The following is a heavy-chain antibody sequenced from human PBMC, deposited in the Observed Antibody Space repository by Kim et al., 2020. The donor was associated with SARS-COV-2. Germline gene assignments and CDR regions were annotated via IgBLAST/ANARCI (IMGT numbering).Heavy chain of an antibody. CDR2: INHSGST. V-gene: IGHV4-34*01. D-gene: IGHD1-26*01. Sequence: SETLSLTCAVYGGSFSGYYWSWIRQPPGKGLEWIGEINHSGSTNYNPSLKSRVTISVDTSKNQFSLKLSSVTAADTAVYYCARGRIVGATELDYWGQGTLVTVSS. CDR1: GGSFSGYY. CDR3: ARGRIVGATELDY. J-gene: IGHJ4*02.